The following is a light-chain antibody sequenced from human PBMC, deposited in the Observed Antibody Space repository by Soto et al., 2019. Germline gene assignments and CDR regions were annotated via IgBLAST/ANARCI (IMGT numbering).Light chain of an antibody. CDR3: QSFDSSLSGSRVV. CDR1: SSNIGAGYD. Sequence: QLVLTQPASVSGAPGQRVTISCTGSSSNIGAGYDVHWYQQLPGTAPKLLIYGNSNRPSGVPDRFSGSKSGTSASLAITGLQAEDEADYYCQSFDSSLSGSRVVFGGGTKLTV. CDR2: GNS. J-gene: IGLJ2*01. V-gene: IGLV1-40*01.